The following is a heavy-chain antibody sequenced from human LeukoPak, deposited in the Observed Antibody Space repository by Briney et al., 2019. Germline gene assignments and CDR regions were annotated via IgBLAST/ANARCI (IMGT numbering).Heavy chain of an antibody. CDR1: EFTFSSYA. CDR2: IWFDGSKK. CDR3: AQEGRMIVVGNYYYMDV. D-gene: IGHD3-22*01. Sequence: PGRSLRLSCAASEFTFSSYAMHWVRQAPGKGLEWVAVIWFDGSKKYYADSGKGRFTISRDNSKKTLYLQMNSLRAEDTAVYYCAQEGRMIVVGNYYYMDVWGKGTTVTVS. V-gene: IGHV3-33*06. J-gene: IGHJ6*03.